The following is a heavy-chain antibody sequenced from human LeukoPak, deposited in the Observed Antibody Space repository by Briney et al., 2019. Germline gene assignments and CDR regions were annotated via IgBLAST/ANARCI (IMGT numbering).Heavy chain of an antibody. CDR3: AKHFYYYYGMDV. Sequence: AISGSGGSTYYADSVKGRFTISRDNSKNTLYLQMNSLRAEDTAVYYCAKHFYYYYGMDVWGQGTTVTVSS. CDR2: ISGSGGST. J-gene: IGHJ6*02. V-gene: IGHV3-23*01.